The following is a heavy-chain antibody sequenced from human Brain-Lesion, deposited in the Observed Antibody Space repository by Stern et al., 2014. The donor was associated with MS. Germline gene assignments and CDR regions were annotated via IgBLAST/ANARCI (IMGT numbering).Heavy chain of an antibody. V-gene: IGHV4-31*01. CDR1: GDSISSGGYY. CDR3: ARVAALAMPLQYNWFDP. J-gene: IGHJ5*02. Sequence: VQLVESGPGLVKPSQTLSLTCSVSGDSISSGGYYWSWIRQHPGKALQWIGNIYYSGNTYYNPSLKSLVTISVDMSKNQFSLNLNSVTAADMAVYFCARVAALAMPLQYNWFDPWGQGILVTVSS. D-gene: IGHD2-2*01. CDR2: IYYSGNT.